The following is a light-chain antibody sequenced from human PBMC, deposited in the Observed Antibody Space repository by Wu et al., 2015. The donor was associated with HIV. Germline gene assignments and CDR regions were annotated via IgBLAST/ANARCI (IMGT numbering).Light chain of an antibody. CDR3: QQRSNWPRT. CDR2: DAS. Sequence: EIVLTQSPATLSLSPGERATLSCRASQSVSSYLAWYQQKPGQAPSLLIYDASNRATGIPARFSGSGSGTDFTLTISSLEPEDFAVYYCQQRSNWPRTFGRGTKVE. CDR1: QSVSSY. J-gene: IGKJ1*01. V-gene: IGKV3-11*01.